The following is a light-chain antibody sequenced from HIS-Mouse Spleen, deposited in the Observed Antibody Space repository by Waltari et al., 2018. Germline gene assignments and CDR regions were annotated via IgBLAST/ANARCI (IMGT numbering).Light chain of an antibody. V-gene: IGLV3-10*01. CDR3: YSTDSSGNHRV. Sequence: SYELTQPPSVSVSPGQTARITCSGEALPKKYAYWYQHKSGQAPALVIYEDSKRPSGIPERFSGSSSGTMATLTISGDQVGDEADYYCYSTDSSGNHRVFGGGTKRPVL. CDR2: EDS. J-gene: IGLJ2*01. CDR1: ALPKKY.